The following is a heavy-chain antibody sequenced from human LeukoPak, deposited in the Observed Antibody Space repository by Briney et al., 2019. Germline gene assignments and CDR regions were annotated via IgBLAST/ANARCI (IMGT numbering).Heavy chain of an antibody. CDR1: GFSFSSFA. J-gene: IGHJ4*02. V-gene: IGHV3-23*01. CDR2: IKSDSTLI. D-gene: IGHD2-21*02. Sequence: PGGSLRLSCEASGFSFSSFAMNWVRQAPGKGLEWVAGIKSDSTLIYYAESAKGRLTVSRDNSRNTLYLQMNSLRAEDTAVYYCAKNRLTAYYFDDWGQGTLVTVSS. CDR3: AKNRLTAYYFDD.